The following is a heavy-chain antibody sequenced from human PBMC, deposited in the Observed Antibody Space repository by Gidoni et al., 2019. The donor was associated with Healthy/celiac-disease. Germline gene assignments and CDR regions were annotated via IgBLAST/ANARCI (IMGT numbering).Heavy chain of an antibody. D-gene: IGHD5-12*01. CDR3: ARVGKWLQLWDY. J-gene: IGHJ4*02. CDR1: GYTFTTYA. CDR2: INAGNGNT. V-gene: IGHV1-3*01. Sequence: QVQLVQSGAEVKKPGASVQVSCKSSGYTFTTYARHWVRQAPGQGLDWLVWINAGNGNTKYSQKLQGRVTITRDTSASTAYMELSSLRSEDTAVYYCARVGKWLQLWDYWGQGTLVTVSS.